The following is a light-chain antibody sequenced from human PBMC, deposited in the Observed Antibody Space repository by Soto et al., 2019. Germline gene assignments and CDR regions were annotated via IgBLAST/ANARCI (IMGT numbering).Light chain of an antibody. CDR2: WAS. CDR3: QQYYSSPVT. Sequence: DIVMTQSPDSLAVSLGERATINCKSSQSVLYNSNNKNFLAWYQQKPGQPPKLLIYWASARESGVPDRFSGTGSGADFTLTISSLPAEDVAVYYCQQYYSSPVTFGQGTRLEIK. V-gene: IGKV4-1*01. CDR1: QSVLYNSNNKNF. J-gene: IGKJ5*01.